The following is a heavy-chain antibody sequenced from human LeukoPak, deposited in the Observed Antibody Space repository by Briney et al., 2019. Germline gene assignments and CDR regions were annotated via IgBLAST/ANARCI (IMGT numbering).Heavy chain of an antibody. V-gene: IGHV3-21*06. CDR2: IGPTGSDR. D-gene: IGHD1-14*01. J-gene: IGHJ4*02. CDR3: ATETNGRHYDY. CDR1: GLTFSTSG. Sequence: GWSLRLSCTASGLTFSTSGFNWVRQAPAKGLEWVASIGPTGSDRYHADSIKGRFTISRDNANNFLYLQMNSLRAEDTAVYYCATETNGRHYDYWGQGTLLTVSS.